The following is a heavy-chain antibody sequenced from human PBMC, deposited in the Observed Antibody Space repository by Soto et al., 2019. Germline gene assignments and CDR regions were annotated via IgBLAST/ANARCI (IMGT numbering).Heavy chain of an antibody. CDR3: ARVFCSSSNCYYFDQ. CDR1: GFAFDHYT. D-gene: IGHD2-2*01. Sequence: GGSLRLSCAASGFAFDHYTMSWVRQAPGKGLEWVASISSIGSNIHYAESLKGRFTVSRDNAKNSLYLQMDSLRAEDSAVYHCARVFCSSSNCYYFDQWGQGTQVTVSS. CDR2: ISSIGSNI. J-gene: IGHJ4*02. V-gene: IGHV3-21*01.